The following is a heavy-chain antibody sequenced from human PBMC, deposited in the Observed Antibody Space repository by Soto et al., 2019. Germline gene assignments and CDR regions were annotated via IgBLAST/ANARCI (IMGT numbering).Heavy chain of an antibody. D-gene: IGHD3-22*01. CDR3: ARGVYDSSGYYSLGAFDI. CDR1: GGTFSSYA. J-gene: IGHJ3*02. CDR2: IIPIFGTA. Sequence: SVKVSCKASGGTFSSYAIIWVRQAPGQGLEWMGGIIPIFGTANYAQKFQGRVTITADESTSTAYMELSSLRSEDTAVYYCARGVYDSSGYYSLGAFDIWGQGTMVTVSS. V-gene: IGHV1-69*13.